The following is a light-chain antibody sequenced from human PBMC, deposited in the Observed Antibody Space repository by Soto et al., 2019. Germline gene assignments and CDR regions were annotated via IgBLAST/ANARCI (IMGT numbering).Light chain of an antibody. J-gene: IGKJ5*01. CDR2: DAS. CDR1: QSINNY. Sequence: EIVLTQSPVTLSLSPGERASLCCRASQSINNYLAWYQQKPGQAPRLLIYDASNRATGIPARFSGSGSGTDFTLTISSLEPEDFAVYYCQQYGSSITFGQGTRREIK. CDR3: QQYGSSIT. V-gene: IGKV3-11*01.